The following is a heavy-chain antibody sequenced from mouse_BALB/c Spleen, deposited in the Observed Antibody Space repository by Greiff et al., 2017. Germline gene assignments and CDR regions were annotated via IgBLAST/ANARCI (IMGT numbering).Heavy chain of an antibody. D-gene: IGHD2-3*01. Sequence: QVQLKESGAELVRPGVSVKISCKGSGYTFTDYAMHWVKQSHAKSLEWIGVISTYYGDASYNQKFKGKATMTVDKSSSTAYMELARLTSEDSANYYCARCDGYRGFYAMDYWGQGTSVTVSS. V-gene: IGHV1S137*01. CDR2: ISTYYGDA. J-gene: IGHJ4*01. CDR1: GYTFTDYA. CDR3: ARCDGYRGFYAMDY.